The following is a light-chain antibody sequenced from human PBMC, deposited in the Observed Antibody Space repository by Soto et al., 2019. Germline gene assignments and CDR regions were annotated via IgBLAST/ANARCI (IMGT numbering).Light chain of an antibody. Sequence: EVVLTQSPGSLSSSPGERATLSCRASQIFTSSYLAWYQQKPGQAPKLIIFGASIRATDVPDRFSGSGSGTAFTLPISRLEPEDFAVYYCQQYGSSPGTFGQGTKVDIK. CDR1: QIFTSSY. CDR3: QQYGSSPGT. V-gene: IGKV3-20*01. J-gene: IGKJ1*01. CDR2: GAS.